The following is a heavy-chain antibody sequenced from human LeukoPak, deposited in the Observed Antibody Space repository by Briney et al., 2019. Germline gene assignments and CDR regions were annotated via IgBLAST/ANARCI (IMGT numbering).Heavy chain of an antibody. CDR3: ARRGSGWLKRNFDY. CDR2: INHSGST. J-gene: IGHJ4*02. D-gene: IGHD6-19*01. Sequence: SETLSLTCAVYGGSFSGYYWSWIRQPPGKGLEWIGEINHSGSTNYNPSLKSRVTISVDTSKNQFSLKPSSVTAADTAVYYCARRGSGWLKRNFDYWGQGTLVTVSS. CDR1: GGSFSGYY. V-gene: IGHV4-34*01.